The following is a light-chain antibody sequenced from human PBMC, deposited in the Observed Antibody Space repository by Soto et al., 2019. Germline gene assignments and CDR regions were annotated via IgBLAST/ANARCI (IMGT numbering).Light chain of an antibody. CDR1: HSIKNY. CDR3: QQCRRSPLT. Sequence: EIVLTQSPVTVSLSPGERATLSCMINHSIKNYLAWYQQKPGQAPRLLIYGASTRATGIPARFSGSGSGTEFTLTISSVEPEDVAVYYCQQCRRSPLTFGPGTKVDIK. J-gene: IGKJ3*01. CDR2: GAS. V-gene: IGKV3-11*01.